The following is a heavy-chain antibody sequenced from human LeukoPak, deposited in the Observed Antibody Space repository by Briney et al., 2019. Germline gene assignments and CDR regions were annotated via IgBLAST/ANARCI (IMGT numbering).Heavy chain of an antibody. D-gene: IGHD3-10*01. J-gene: IGHJ4*02. CDR3: ARDRDYGSGIFDY. CDR2: INPNSGGT. CDR1: GYTFTGYY. Sequence: ASVKVSCKAPGYTFTGYYMHWVRQAPGQGLEWMGWINPNSGGTNYAQKFQGSVTMTRDTSISTAYMELNRLRSDDTAVYYCARDRDYGSGIFDYWGQGTLVTVSS. V-gene: IGHV1-2*02.